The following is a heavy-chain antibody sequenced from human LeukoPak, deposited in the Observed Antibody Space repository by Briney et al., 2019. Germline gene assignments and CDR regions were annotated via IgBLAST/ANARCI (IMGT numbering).Heavy chain of an antibody. Sequence: GGSLRLSCVASGFTFSSYAMSWVRQAPEKGLEWVSVVSGSGGSTYYADTVKGRFTISRDNSKNTLYLQMNSLRAEDTAVYYCARQKYSSSWPIYIDYWGQGTLVTVSS. V-gene: IGHV3-23*01. CDR2: VSGSGGST. D-gene: IGHD6-13*01. J-gene: IGHJ4*02. CDR1: GFTFSSYA. CDR3: ARQKYSSSWPIYIDY.